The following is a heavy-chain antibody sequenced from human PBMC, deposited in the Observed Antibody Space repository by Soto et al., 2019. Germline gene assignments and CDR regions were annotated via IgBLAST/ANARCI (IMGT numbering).Heavy chain of an antibody. D-gene: IGHD2-2*01. CDR3: ARGVPNCSSSSCYFDF. CDR2: ISGDGRTT. Sequence: PGGSLRLSCAASGFSFSSHGMNWVRQAPGKGLVWVSRISGDGRTTSHADSVKGRFTISRDNAKNTLYLQVNSLRVEDTAVYYCARGVPNCSSSSCYFDFWGQGILVTVSS. V-gene: IGHV3-74*01. CDR1: GFSFSSHG. J-gene: IGHJ4*02.